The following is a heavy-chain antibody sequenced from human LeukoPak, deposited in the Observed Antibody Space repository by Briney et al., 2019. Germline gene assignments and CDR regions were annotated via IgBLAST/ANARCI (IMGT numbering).Heavy chain of an antibody. CDR3: ARDQGRLAGAPGGY. V-gene: IGHV1-69*04. D-gene: IGHD1-26*01. CDR2: IIPILGIA. CDR1: GGTFSSYT. Sequence: ASVKVSCKASGGTFSSYTISWVRQAPGQGLEWMGRIIPILGIANYAQKFQGRVTITADKSTSTAYMELSSLRSEDTAVYYCARDQGRLAGAPGGYWGQGTLVTVSS. J-gene: IGHJ4*02.